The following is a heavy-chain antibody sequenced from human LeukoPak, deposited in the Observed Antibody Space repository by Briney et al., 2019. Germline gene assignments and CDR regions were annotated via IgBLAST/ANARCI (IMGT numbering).Heavy chain of an antibody. Sequence: PSQTLSLTCTVSGGSISSGSYYWSWIRQPAGKGLEWIGRVYTSGSTNYNPSLKSRVTISVDTSKNQFSLKLSSVTAADTAVYYCARGREPVRYWGQGTLVTVSS. CDR1: GGSISSGSYY. CDR2: VYTSGST. D-gene: IGHD1-14*01. J-gene: IGHJ4*02. V-gene: IGHV4-61*02. CDR3: ARGREPVRY.